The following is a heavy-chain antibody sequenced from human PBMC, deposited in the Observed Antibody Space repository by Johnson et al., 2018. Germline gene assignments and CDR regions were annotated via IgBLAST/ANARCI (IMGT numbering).Heavy chain of an antibody. V-gene: IGHV1-3*01. Sequence: QVQLVESGAEVKKPGASVKVSCKASGYTFTTYSMHWVRQAPGQRLEWMGWINAGKGNTKYSQKFQGRVSITRDTSASTAYMELSSLRSEDTAVYYCAGDMKYYYYYMDVWGKGTTVTVSS. J-gene: IGHJ6*03. D-gene: IGHD3-16*01. CDR2: INAGKGNT. CDR1: GYTFTTYS. CDR3: AGDMKYYYYYMDV.